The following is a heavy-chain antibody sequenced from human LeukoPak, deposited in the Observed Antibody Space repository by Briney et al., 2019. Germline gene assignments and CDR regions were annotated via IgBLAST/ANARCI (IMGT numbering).Heavy chain of an antibody. D-gene: IGHD1-26*01. J-gene: IGHJ4*02. CDR2: VDPQDDET. CDR3: ARGRGSYYFDY. V-gene: IGHV1-69-2*01. Sequence: ASVKVSRKVSGYTFFDYYIHWVRQAPGKGRECMGLVDPQDDETIFAEKFQGRVTITADTSTDATYMQLSSLRSEDTAVYYCARGRGSYYFDYWGQGTLVTVSS. CDR1: GYTFFDYY.